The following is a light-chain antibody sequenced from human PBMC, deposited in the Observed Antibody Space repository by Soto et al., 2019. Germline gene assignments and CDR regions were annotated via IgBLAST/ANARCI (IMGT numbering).Light chain of an antibody. Sequence: QSALAQPASVSGSPGQSITISCTGTTGEVGGYNYVSWYQQHPGKAPKLMIYDVSNRPSGVSNRFSGSRSGNTASLTISGLQGEDEADYYCSSYTSSSTVVFGGGTKLTVL. J-gene: IGLJ2*01. V-gene: IGLV2-14*03. CDR1: TGEVGGYNY. CDR2: DVS. CDR3: SSYTSSSTVV.